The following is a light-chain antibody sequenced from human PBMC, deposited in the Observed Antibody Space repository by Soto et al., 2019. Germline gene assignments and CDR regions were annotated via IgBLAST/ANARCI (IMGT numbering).Light chain of an antibody. CDR1: HDIANY. V-gene: IGKV1-16*01. J-gene: IGKJ5*01. CDR2: AAS. Sequence: DIQITQSPSSLSPSVGDKVTITCRASHDIANYLAWFQQKPGKAPKTLIFAASSLHTGVPSRFIGSGFGTDFTLPINILQPEDFATYYCQQYYSYPTTFGQGTRLE. CDR3: QQYYSYPTT.